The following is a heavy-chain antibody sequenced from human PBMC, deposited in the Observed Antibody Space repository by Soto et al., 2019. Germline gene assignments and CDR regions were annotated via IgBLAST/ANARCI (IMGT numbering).Heavy chain of an antibody. CDR1: GFTFSSYA. CDR2: ISYDGSNK. V-gene: IGHV3-30-3*01. Sequence: QVQLVESGGGVVQPGRSLRLSCAASGFTFSSYAMHWVRQAPGKVLEWVAVISYDGSNKYYADSVKGRFTISRDNSKNTLYLQMNSLRAEDTAVYYCAGLPRDYWGQGTLVTVSS. D-gene: IGHD2-15*01. J-gene: IGHJ4*02. CDR3: AGLPRDY.